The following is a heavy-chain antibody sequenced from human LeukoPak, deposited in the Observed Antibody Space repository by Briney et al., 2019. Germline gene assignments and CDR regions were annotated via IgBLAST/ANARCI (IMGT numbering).Heavy chain of an antibody. CDR2: FDPSDSYT. CDR1: GYSFTSYW. V-gene: IGHV5-10-1*01. D-gene: IGHD4-17*01. CDR3: ARLDGDYVLDP. J-gene: IGHJ5*02. Sequence: GESLKISCKGSGYSFTSYWIIWVRQMPGKGLEWMGNFDPSDSYTKYSPSFQGHVTMSTDKSITTAYLQWSSLKASDTAMYYCARLDGDYVLDPWGQGTLVTVSS.